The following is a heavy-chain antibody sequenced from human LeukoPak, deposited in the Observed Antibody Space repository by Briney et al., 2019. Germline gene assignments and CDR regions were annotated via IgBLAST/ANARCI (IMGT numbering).Heavy chain of an antibody. V-gene: IGHV1-18*01. J-gene: IGHJ4*02. CDR2: ISAYNGNT. D-gene: IGHD3-3*01. CDR1: GYTFTSYG. CDR3: ARSQRFLEWLPLDY. Sequence: ASVKVSCKASGYTFTSYGISWVRQAPGQGLEWMGWISAYNGNTNYAQKLQGRVTMTTDTSTSTAYMELRSLRSDDTAVYYCARSQRFLEWLPLDYWGQGTLVTVSS.